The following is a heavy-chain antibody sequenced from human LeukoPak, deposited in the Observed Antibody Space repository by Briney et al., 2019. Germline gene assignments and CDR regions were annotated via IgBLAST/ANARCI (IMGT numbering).Heavy chain of an antibody. V-gene: IGHV3-21*01. Sequence: GGSLRLSCAASGFTFSSYSMNWVRQAPGKGLEWLSSITSSSNYIYYADSVKGRFTISRDNVQNSLYLQMNSLRAEDTAMYYCARDRGYFDNWGQGTLVTVSS. CDR1: GFTFSSYS. J-gene: IGHJ4*02. CDR3: ARDRGYFDN. CDR2: ITSSSNYI.